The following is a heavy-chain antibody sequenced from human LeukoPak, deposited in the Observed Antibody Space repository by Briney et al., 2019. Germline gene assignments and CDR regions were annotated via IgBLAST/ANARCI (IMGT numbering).Heavy chain of an antibody. CDR2: ISSSSSYI. CDR3: ARDSDYVWVSDY. Sequence: NPGGSLRLSCAASGFTFSSYSMNWVRQAPGKGLEWVSSISSSSSYIYYADSVKGRFTISRDNAKNSLYLQMNSLRAEDTAVYYCARDSDYVWVSDYWGQGTLVTVSS. J-gene: IGHJ4*02. V-gene: IGHV3-21*01. CDR1: GFTFSSYS. D-gene: IGHD3-16*01.